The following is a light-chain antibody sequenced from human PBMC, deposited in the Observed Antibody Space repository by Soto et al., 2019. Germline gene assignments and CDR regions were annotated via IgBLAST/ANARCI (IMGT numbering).Light chain of an antibody. CDR1: QSVSSY. CDR3: QQRSNWPPVLT. Sequence: EIVLTQSPATLSLSPGERATLSCRASQSVSSYLAWYQQKPGQAPRLLIYDASNRATGIPARFSGSGSGTDFTLTISSLEPGDFAVYYCQQRSNWPPVLTFGGGTKVEIK. V-gene: IGKV3-11*01. J-gene: IGKJ4*01. CDR2: DAS.